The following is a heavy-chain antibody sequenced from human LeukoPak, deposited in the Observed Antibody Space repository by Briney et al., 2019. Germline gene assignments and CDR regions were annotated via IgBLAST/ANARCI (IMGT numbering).Heavy chain of an antibody. D-gene: IGHD3-16*01. CDR3: VRTTYTWPDY. CDR2: ISINGNST. V-gene: IGHV3-64D*09. J-gene: IGHJ4*02. CDR1: GFTFNSYV. Sequence: SGGSLRLSCSASGFTFNSYVMHWVRQAPGKGLEYVSAISINGNSTYYADSLKGRFTISRDNSKNTLYLQMSSLTPEDTAVYYCVRTTYTWPDYWGQGTLVTVSS.